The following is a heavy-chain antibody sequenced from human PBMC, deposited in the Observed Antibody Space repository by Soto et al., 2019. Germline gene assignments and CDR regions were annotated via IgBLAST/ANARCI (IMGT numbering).Heavy chain of an antibody. D-gene: IGHD3-22*01. Sequence: QVQLVQSGAEVKKPGSSVKVSCKASGGTFSSYAISWVRQAPGQGLEWMGGIIPIFGTANYAQKFQGRVTITAEEYTSTDHMERSSLGSEETDVYYCARDFQDDSSGYYYFDYWGQGNLVTVSS. V-gene: IGHV1-69*01. CDR3: ARDFQDDSSGYYYFDY. CDR2: IIPIFGTA. J-gene: IGHJ4*02. CDR1: GGTFSSYA.